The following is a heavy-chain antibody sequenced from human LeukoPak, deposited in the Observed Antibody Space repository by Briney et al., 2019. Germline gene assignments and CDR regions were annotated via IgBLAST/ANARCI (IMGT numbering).Heavy chain of an antibody. J-gene: IGHJ4*02. CDR2: INPYSGGT. V-gene: IGHV1-2*06. Sequence: VKVSCKASGYTFTGYYMHWVRQAPGQGLEWMGQINPYSGGTNYAQKFQGRVTMTRDTSITTAYMELNSLRSDDTAVYYCVRGGVDYWGQGALVTVSS. CDR3: VRGGVDY. CDR1: GYTFTGYY. D-gene: IGHD1-26*01.